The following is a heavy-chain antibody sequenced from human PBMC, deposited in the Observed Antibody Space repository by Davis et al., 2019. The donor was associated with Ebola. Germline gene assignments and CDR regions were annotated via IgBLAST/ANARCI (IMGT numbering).Heavy chain of an antibody. V-gene: IGHV1-2*02. J-gene: IGHJ6*02. CDR2: INPNSGGT. CDR1: GYTFTGYY. D-gene: IGHD6-19*01. Sequence: ASVKVSCKASGYTFTGYYMHWVRQAPGQGLEWMGWINPNSGGTNYAQKFQGRVTMTRDTSISPAYMELSRLRSDDTAVYYCARSRPYIAVAGLYYYYGMDVWGQGTTVTVSS. CDR3: ARSRPYIAVAGLYYYYGMDV.